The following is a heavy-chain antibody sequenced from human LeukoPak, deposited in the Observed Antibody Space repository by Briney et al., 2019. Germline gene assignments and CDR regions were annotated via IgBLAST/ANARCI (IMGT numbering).Heavy chain of an antibody. D-gene: IGHD6-13*01. CDR3: AKDRARGPASSSIDY. J-gene: IGHJ4*02. Sequence: GRSLRLSCAASGFTFDDYAMHWVRQAPGKGLEWVSGISWNSGSIGYADSVKGRFTISRDNAKNSLYLQMNSLRAEDMALYYCAKDRARGPASSSIDYWGQGTLVTVSS. CDR2: ISWNSGSI. V-gene: IGHV3-9*03. CDR1: GFTFDDYA.